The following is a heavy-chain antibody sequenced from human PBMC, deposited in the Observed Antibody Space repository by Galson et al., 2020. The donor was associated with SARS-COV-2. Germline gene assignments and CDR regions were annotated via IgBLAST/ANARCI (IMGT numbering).Heavy chain of an antibody. D-gene: IGHD3-10*01. CDR3: AKGGYYYGSGSYSQDFDY. V-gene: IGHV3-33*06. J-gene: IGHJ4*02. CDR1: GFTFRNYG. CDR2: IWYDGSNK. Sequence: GGSLRLYCAASGFTFRNYGIHWVRQAPGKGLEWVAVIWYDGSNKYYADSVKGRFTISRDNAKNTLYLQMNSLRAEDTAVYYCAKGGYYYGSGSYSQDFDYWGQGTLVTVSS.